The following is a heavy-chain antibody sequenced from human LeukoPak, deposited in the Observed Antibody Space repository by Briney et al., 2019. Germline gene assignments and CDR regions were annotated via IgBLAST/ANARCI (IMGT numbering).Heavy chain of an antibody. CDR2: VYYSGST. J-gene: IGHJ5*02. CDR1: GGSISAYY. V-gene: IGHV4-59*08. Sequence: PSETLSLTCTVAGGSISAYYWSWIRQPPGNGLEWIGYVYYSGSTNYNPSLKSRVTISLDTSKNHFSLKLRSVTAADTALYYYARGNLGFGSGSYYWFDRWGQGTVVTVSS. CDR3: ARGNLGFGSGSYYWFDR. D-gene: IGHD3-10*01.